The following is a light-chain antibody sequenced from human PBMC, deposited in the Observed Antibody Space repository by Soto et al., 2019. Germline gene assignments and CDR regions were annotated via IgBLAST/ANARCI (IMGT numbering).Light chain of an antibody. V-gene: IGKV1-9*01. Sequence: DIQLTRSPSFLSASVGDRVTITCRASQGISNYLAWYQQKPGKAPQLLIYAASTLQSGVPSRFSGSGSGTEFTLTISSLQPEDFATYCCQQLNSSPFTFGPGTKVDIK. CDR1: QGISNY. J-gene: IGKJ3*01. CDR2: AAS. CDR3: QQLNSSPFT.